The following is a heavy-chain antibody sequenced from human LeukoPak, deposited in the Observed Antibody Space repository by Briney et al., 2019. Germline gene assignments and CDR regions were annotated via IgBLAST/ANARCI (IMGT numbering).Heavy chain of an antibody. D-gene: IGHD2-15*01. CDR3: AWGYCSGGSCYFGYYFDY. V-gene: IGHV1-69*13. J-gene: IGHJ4*02. Sequence: ASVKVSCKASGGTFSSYAISWVRQAPGQGLEWMGGIIPIFGTANYAQKLQGRVTITADESTSTAYIELSSLRSEDTAVYYCAWGYCSGGSCYFGYYFDYWGQGTLVTISS. CDR1: GGTFSSYA. CDR2: IIPIFGTA.